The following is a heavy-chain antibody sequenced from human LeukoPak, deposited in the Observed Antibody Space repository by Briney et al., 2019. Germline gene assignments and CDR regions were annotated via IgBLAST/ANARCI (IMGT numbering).Heavy chain of an antibody. CDR2: IYTSGST. J-gene: IGHJ6*03. V-gene: IGHV4-4*07. D-gene: IGHD6-19*01. CDR1: GGSISSYY. Sequence: PSETLSLTCTVSGGSISSYYWSWIRQPAGKGLEWIGRIYTSGSTNYNPSLKSRVTMSVDTSKNQFSLKLSSVTAADTAVYYCARGRIAVASYYYYYYMDVWGKGTTVTVSS. CDR3: ARGRIAVASYYYYYYMDV.